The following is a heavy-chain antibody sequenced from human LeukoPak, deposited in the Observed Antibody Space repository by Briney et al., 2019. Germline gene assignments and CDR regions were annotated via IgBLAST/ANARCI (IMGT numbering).Heavy chain of an antibody. J-gene: IGHJ6*03. Sequence: SETLSLTCTASGGSISSYYWSWIRQPPGKGLEWIGYIYYSGSINYNPSLKSRVTISVDTSKNQFSLKLSSVTAADTAVYYCARGYSSSGWYYYYYYMDVWGKGTTVTVSS. CDR2: IYYSGSI. D-gene: IGHD6-19*01. CDR1: GGSISSYY. CDR3: ARGYSSSGWYYYYYYMDV. V-gene: IGHV4-59*01.